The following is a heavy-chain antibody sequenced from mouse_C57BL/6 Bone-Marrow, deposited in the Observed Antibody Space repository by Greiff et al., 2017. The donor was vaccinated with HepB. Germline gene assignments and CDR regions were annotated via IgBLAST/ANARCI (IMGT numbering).Heavy chain of an antibody. CDR1: GYTFTEYT. D-gene: IGHD1-1*01. J-gene: IGHJ1*03. CDR2: FYPGSGSI. V-gene: IGHV1-62-2*01. Sequence: VMLVESGAELVKPGASVKLSCKASGYTFTEYTIHWVKQRSGQGLEWIGWFYPGSGSIKYNEKFKDKATLTADKSSSTVYMELSRLTSEDSAVYFCARHERGSSPSYWYFDVWGTGTTVTVSS. CDR3: ARHERGSSPSYWYFDV.